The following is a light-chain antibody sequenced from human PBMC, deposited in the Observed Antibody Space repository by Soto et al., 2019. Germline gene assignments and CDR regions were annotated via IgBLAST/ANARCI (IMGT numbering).Light chain of an antibody. V-gene: IGKV1-9*01. J-gene: IGKJ4*01. CDR3: QHLTS. CDR1: QVIRSY. CDR2: AAS. Sequence: DIQLTQSPSFLSASVGDGVTISCRASQVIRSYVAWYQQKPGKAPKLLIYAASDLQTGVPSRFSGSGSGTDFTLTISSLQPEDFATYYCQHLTSFGGGTVIEIK.